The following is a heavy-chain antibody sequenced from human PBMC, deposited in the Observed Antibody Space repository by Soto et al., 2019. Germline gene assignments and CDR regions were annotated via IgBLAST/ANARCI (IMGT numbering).Heavy chain of an antibody. CDR3: ARSPTTVVTVNWFDP. CDR2: IYYSGST. V-gene: IGHV4-31*03. D-gene: IGHD4-17*01. CDR1: GGSISSGGYY. J-gene: IGHJ5*02. Sequence: LSLTCTVSGGSISSGGYYWSWIHQHPGKGLEWIGYIYYSGSTYYNPSLKSRVTISVDTSKNQFSLKLSSVTAADTAVYYCARSPTTVVTVNWFDPWGQGTLVTVSS.